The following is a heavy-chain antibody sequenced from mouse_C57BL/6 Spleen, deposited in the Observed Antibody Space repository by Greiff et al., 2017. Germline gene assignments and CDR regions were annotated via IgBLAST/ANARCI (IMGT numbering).Heavy chain of an antibody. CDR3: ARPSYSNYNDAMDY. CDR2: ISGGGGNT. V-gene: IGHV5-9*01. J-gene: IGHJ4*01. D-gene: IGHD2-5*01. Sequence: EVQVVESGGGLVKPGGSLKLSCAASGFTFSSYTMSWVRQTPEKRLEWVATISGGGGNTYYPDSVKGRFTISRDNAKNTLYLQMSSLRSEDTALYYCARPSYSNYNDAMDYWGQGTSVTVSS. CDR1: GFTFSSYT.